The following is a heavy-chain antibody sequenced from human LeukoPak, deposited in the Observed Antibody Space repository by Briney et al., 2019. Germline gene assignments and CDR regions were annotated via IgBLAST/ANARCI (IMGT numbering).Heavy chain of an antibody. Sequence: GGSLRLSCAASGFTVSSNYMSWVRQAPGKGLEWVSVIYSGGSTYYADSVKGRFTISRDNAKNSLYLQMNSLRAEDTALYYCAKGIVGATTLPRYDHWGQGTLVTVSS. V-gene: IGHV3-53*05. D-gene: IGHD1-26*01. CDR1: GFTVSSNY. J-gene: IGHJ4*02. CDR3: AKGIVGATTLPRYDH. CDR2: IYSGGST.